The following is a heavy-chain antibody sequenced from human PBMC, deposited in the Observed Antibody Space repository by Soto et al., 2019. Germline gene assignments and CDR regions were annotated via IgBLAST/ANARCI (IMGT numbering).Heavy chain of an antibody. CDR3: ARHETYYDFWSGKVGYYFDY. CDR2: SDSYT. J-gene: IGHJ4*02. D-gene: IGHD3-3*01. Sequence: SDSYTNYSPSFQGQVTISADKSISTAYLQWSSLKASDTAMYYCARHETYYDFWSGKVGYYFDYWGQGTLLTVSS. V-gene: IGHV5-10-1*04.